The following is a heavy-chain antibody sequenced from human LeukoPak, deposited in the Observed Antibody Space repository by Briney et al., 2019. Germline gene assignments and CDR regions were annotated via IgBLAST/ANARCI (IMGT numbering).Heavy chain of an antibody. J-gene: IGHJ6*02. V-gene: IGHV3-48*03. CDR2: ISSSGSAT. CDR1: GFTFSSYE. D-gene: IGHD1-14*01. Sequence: GGSLRLSCAASGFTFSSYEMNWVRQAPGKGLEWVSYISSSGSATYYADSVRGRFTVSRDNAKNSLSLQMNSLRAEDTAVYYCARDPVSSDVYNGMDVWGQGTTVTVSS. CDR3: ARDPVSSDVYNGMDV.